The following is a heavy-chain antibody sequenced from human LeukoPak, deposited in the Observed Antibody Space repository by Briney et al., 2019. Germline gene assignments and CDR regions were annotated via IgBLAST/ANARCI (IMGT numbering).Heavy chain of an antibody. Sequence: PSETPSLTCTVSGGSISSTSYYWGWIRQPPGKGLEWIGSIYYSGRTYYNPSLKSRVTISVDTSKNQFSLKLSSVTAADTAVYYCARGSSGIVVVPAAMVWFDPWGQGTLVTVSS. D-gene: IGHD2-2*01. CDR2: IYYSGRT. CDR3: ARGSSGIVVVPAAMVWFDP. J-gene: IGHJ5*02. CDR1: GGSISSTSYY. V-gene: IGHV4-39*07.